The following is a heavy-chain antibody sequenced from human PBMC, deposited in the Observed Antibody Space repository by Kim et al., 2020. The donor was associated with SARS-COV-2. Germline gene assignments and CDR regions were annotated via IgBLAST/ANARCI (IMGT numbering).Heavy chain of an antibody. CDR3: ARGSSGYRATLDY. V-gene: IGHV4-59*01. D-gene: IGHD2-2*02. J-gene: IGHJ4*02. CDR2: IFYTGST. Sequence: SETLSLTCTVSGGSISSYYWSWIRQPPGKGPEWIGYIFYTGSTTYNPSLKSRVTISVDASKNQFSLKLSSLTAADTVVYYCARGSSGYRATLDYWGQGT. CDR1: GGSISSYY.